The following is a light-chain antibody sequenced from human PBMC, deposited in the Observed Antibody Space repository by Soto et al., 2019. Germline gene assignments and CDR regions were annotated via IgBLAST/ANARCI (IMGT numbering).Light chain of an antibody. Sequence: QTVVTQEPSFSVSPGETLPLTCGLSPGSVSSSHHPSWYQQTPGQSPRTLIHDTNRRSSGVPDRFSGSILGNKAALTITGAQAGDESEYFCVLYMGRDTPYVFGSGTKLTVL. V-gene: IGLV8-61*01. CDR2: DTN. CDR3: VLYMGRDTPYV. J-gene: IGLJ1*01. CDR1: PGSVSSSHH.